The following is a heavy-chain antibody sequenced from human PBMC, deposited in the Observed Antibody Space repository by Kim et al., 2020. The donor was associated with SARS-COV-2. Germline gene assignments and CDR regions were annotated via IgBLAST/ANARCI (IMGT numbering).Heavy chain of an antibody. Sequence: GGSLRLSCAASGFTFSDYYMSWIRQAPGKGLEWVSYISSSSSYTNYADSVKGRFTITRDNAKNSLYLQMNSLRAEDTAVYYCARCPDEYGLYFDYWGQGTLVTVSS. CDR2: ISSSSSYT. CDR3: ARCPDEYGLYFDY. D-gene: IGHD4-17*01. J-gene: IGHJ4*02. CDR1: GFTFSDYY. V-gene: IGHV3-11*03.